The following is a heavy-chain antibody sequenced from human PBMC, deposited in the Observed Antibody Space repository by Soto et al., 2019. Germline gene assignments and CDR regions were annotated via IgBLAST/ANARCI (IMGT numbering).Heavy chain of an antibody. Sequence: PGGSLRLSCAASGFTFRSFWMSWVRQAPGKGLEWVANINQDGSEKQYVESVRGRFTISRDNDKNSLYLQMYRLRVEDTAVYYCAKDTVPPGIALDYWGLGPLVTVSP. CDR3: AKDTVPPGIALDY. V-gene: IGHV3-7*01. D-gene: IGHD4-4*01. CDR2: INQDGSEK. J-gene: IGHJ4*02. CDR1: GFTFRSFW.